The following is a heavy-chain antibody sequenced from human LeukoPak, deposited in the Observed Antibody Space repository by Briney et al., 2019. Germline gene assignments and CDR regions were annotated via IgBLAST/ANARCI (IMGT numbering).Heavy chain of an antibody. Sequence: PSETLSLTCIVSGGSIVNYYWSWIRQPAGKGLEWIGRIFTSGSTDYNPSLKSRVTMSVDTSKNQFSLKLSSVTAADTAVYYCASYSGDAFDIWGQGTMVTVSS. CDR2: IFTSGST. V-gene: IGHV4-4*07. CDR1: GGSIVNYY. J-gene: IGHJ3*02. CDR3: ASYSGDAFDI. D-gene: IGHD2-21*01.